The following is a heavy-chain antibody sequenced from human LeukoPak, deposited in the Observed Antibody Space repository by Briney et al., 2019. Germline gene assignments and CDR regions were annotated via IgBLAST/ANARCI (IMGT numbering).Heavy chain of an antibody. Sequence: ASVKVSCKASGYSFTDYDFSWVRQAPGQGLEWLGWVSIYNDNTNYAREFQDRITMTTDISASTAYMELKSLTSDDTAVYFCARTGHYQFDSWGQGTLVTVSS. CDR2: VSIYNDNT. CDR3: ARTGHYQFDS. J-gene: IGHJ4*02. D-gene: IGHD3-9*01. V-gene: IGHV1-18*01. CDR1: GYSFTDYD.